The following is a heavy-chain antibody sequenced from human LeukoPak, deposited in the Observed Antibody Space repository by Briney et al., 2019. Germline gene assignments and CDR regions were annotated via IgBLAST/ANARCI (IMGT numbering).Heavy chain of an antibody. J-gene: IGHJ6*03. CDR3: ADYDFWSGFYYMDV. V-gene: IGHV4-39*01. CDR2: IRYSGST. CDR1: GGSISSSSYY. D-gene: IGHD3-3*01. Sequence: SETLSLTCTVSGGSISSSSYYWGWIRQPPGKGLEWVGSIRYSGSTYYNPSLKSRVTISVDTSKNQFSLKLSSVTAADTAVYYCADYDFWSGFYYMDVWGKGTTVTVSS.